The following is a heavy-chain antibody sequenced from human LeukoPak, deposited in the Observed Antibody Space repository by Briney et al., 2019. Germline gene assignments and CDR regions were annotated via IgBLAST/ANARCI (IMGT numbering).Heavy chain of an antibody. CDR3: ARDWIVGALN. V-gene: IGHV3-30-3*01. J-gene: IGHJ4*02. Sequence: PGGSLRLSCAASGFTFSSYAMHWVRQAPGKGLEWVAVISYDGSNKYYADSVKGRFTISRDNSKNTLYLQMNSLRAEDTAVYYCARDWIVGALNWGQGTLVTVSS. CDR2: ISYDGSNK. CDR1: GFTFSSYA. D-gene: IGHD1-26*01.